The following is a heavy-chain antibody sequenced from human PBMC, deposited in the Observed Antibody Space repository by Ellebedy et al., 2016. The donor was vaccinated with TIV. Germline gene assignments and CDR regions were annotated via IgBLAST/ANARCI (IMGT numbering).Heavy chain of an antibody. CDR1: GFLFGDYW. V-gene: IGHV3-7*01. CDR2: IRHDGGEK. D-gene: IGHD5-12*01. J-gene: IGHJ4*02. Sequence: PGGSLRLSCSASGFLFGDYWMAWVRQAPGKGLEWVGNIRHDGGEKYYGDSVKGRFTISRDNVRNSLYLQMNSLRAADTAVYYCARLSDLVDSWGRGTLVSVSS. CDR3: ARLSDLVDS.